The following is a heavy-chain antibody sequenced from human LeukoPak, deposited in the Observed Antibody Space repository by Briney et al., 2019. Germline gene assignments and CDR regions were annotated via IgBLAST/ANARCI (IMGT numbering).Heavy chain of an antibody. CDR1: GFSLSTSGVG. D-gene: IGHD1-26*01. V-gene: IGHV2-5*02. CDR3: APRIRSAWYGGYGSDYFDY. Sequence: SGPTLVNPTQTLTLTCTFSGFSLSTSGVGVGWIRQPPGQALEWLALIYWDGDKLYSPSLKSRLTISEDTSRKQVVLTMTNMDPVDTATYYCAPRIRSAWYGGYGSDYFDYWGQGTLVTVSS. J-gene: IGHJ4*02. CDR2: IYWDGDK.